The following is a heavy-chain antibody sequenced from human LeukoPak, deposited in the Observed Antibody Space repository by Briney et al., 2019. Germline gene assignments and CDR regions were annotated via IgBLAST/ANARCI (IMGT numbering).Heavy chain of an antibody. CDR3: ARSGAARHYYYYYMDV. CDR2: INHSGST. Sequence: PSETLSLTCAVYGGSFSGYYWSWIRQPPGKGLEWIGEINHSGSTNYNPSLKSRVTISVDTSKNQFSLKLSSVTAADTAVYYCARSGAARHYYYYYMDVWGKGTTVTVSS. V-gene: IGHV4-34*01. CDR1: GGSFSGYY. J-gene: IGHJ6*03. D-gene: IGHD6-6*01.